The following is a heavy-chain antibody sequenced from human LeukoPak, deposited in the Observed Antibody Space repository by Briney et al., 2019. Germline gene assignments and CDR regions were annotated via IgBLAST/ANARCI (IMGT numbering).Heavy chain of an antibody. D-gene: IGHD5-24*01. J-gene: IGHJ6*02. CDR1: GFTFSSYA. V-gene: IGHV3-23*01. CDR2: IWGSGANT. CDR3: ARERKEMATIKVPYYYGMDV. Sequence: GVSLTLSCTASGFTFSSYAMNGVRQAPGKGLEWVSAIWGSGANTYYADSVKGRFTISRDNSKNTLYLQMNSLRAEDTAVYYCARERKEMATIKVPYYYGMDVWGQGTTVTVSS.